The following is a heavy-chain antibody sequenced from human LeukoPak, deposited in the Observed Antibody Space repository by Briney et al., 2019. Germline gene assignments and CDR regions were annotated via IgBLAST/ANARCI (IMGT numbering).Heavy chain of an antibody. J-gene: IGHJ4*02. CDR3: ARAPDSDSGYDYFDY. Sequence: GESLKISCKGSGYTFTNHWISWVRQMPGKGLEWMGKIDPSDSYTNYSPSFQGHVTISADESISTAYLQRSSLKASDTAMYYCARAPDSDSGYDYFDYWGQGTLVTVSS. CDR2: IDPSDSYT. CDR1: GYTFTNHW. D-gene: IGHD5-12*01. V-gene: IGHV5-10-1*01.